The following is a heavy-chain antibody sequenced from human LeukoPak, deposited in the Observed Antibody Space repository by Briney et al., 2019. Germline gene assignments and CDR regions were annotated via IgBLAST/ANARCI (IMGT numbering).Heavy chain of an antibody. J-gene: IGHJ3*02. V-gene: IGHV3-21*01. CDR3: AGQDCGGDCYEAFDI. CDR1: GFTFSSYS. Sequence: PGGSLRLSCAASGFTFSSYSMNWVRQAPGKGLEWVSSISSSSSYIYYADSVKGRFTISRDNAKNSLYLQMNSLRAEDTAVYYCAGQDCGGDCYEAFDIWGQGTMVTVSS. D-gene: IGHD2-21*02. CDR2: ISSSSSYI.